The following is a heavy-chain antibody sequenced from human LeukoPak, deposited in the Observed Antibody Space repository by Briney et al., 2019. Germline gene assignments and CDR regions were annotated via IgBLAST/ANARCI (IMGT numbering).Heavy chain of an antibody. D-gene: IGHD2-2*03. CDR1: GYSISSGYY. CDR2: IYHSGST. Sequence: PSETLSLTCAVSGYSISSGYYWGWIRQPPGKGLEWIGSIYHSGSTYHNPSLKSRVTISVDTSKNQFSLKLSSVTAADTAVYYCASGNCSSTSCYGYFNYYYMDVWGKGTTVTVSS. V-gene: IGHV4-38-2*01. J-gene: IGHJ6*03. CDR3: ASGNCSSTSCYGYFNYYYMDV.